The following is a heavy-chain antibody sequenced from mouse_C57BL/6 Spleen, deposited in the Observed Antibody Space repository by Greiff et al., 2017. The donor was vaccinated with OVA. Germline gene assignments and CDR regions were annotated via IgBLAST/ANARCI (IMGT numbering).Heavy chain of an antibody. V-gene: IGHV1-26*01. Sequence: EVQLQQSGPELVKPGASVKISCKASGYTFTDYYMNWVKQSHGKSLEWIGDINPNNGGTSYNQKFKGKATLTVDKSTSTAYMELRSLTSEDSAVYYCARNWDGVYYAMDYWGQGTSVTVSS. CDR3: ARNWDGVYYAMDY. CDR1: GYTFTDYY. CDR2: INPNNGGT. J-gene: IGHJ4*01. D-gene: IGHD4-1*01.